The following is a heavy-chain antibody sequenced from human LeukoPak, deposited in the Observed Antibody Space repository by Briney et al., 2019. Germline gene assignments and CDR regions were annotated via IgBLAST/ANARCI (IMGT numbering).Heavy chain of an antibody. J-gene: IGHJ3*02. CDR3: AKAGTDYYGDAFDI. Sequence: QPGRSLRLSCAASGFTFDDYAMHWVRQAPGKGLEWVSGIIWNSGSIGYADSVKGRFTISRDNAKNSLYLQMNSLRAEDTALYYCAKAGTDYYGDAFDIWGQGTMVTVSS. CDR1: GFTFDDYA. V-gene: IGHV3-9*01. CDR2: IIWNSGSI. D-gene: IGHD3-10*01.